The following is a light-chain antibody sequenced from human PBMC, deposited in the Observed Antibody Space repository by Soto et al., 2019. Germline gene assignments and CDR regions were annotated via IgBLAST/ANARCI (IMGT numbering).Light chain of an antibody. CDR1: QSVSNNY. CDR2: GAS. CDR3: HQYGSSPAT. Sequence: EIVLTQSPGTLSLSPGERATLSCRASQSVSNNYLAWYQQKPGQAPRLLICGASSRATGIPDRFSGSGSGTDFTLTISRLEPEDFAVYYCHQYGSSPATFGQGTKVDIK. V-gene: IGKV3-20*01. J-gene: IGKJ1*01.